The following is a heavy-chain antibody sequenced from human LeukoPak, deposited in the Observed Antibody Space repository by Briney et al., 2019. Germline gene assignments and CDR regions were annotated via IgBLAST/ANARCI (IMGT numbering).Heavy chain of an antibody. Sequence: GGSLRLSCAASGFTFSSYEMNWVRQAPGKGLEWVSYISSSGSTIYYADSVKGRFTISRDNAKNSLYLQMNSLRAEDTAVYYCARVSSGWYVDHWGQGTLVTVSS. J-gene: IGHJ5*02. CDR2: ISSSGSTI. CDR1: GFTFSSYE. D-gene: IGHD6-19*01. CDR3: ARVSSGWYVDH. V-gene: IGHV3-48*03.